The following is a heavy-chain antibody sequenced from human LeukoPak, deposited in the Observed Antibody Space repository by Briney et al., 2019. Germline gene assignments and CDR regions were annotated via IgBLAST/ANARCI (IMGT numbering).Heavy chain of an antibody. V-gene: IGHV3-23*01. D-gene: IGHD2-2*02. CDR1: GFTFSSYA. CDR2: ISGSGDNT. J-gene: IGHJ4*02. Sequence: GGSLRPSCAASGFTFSSYAMSWVRQAPGKGLEWVSGISGSGDNTYYADSVKGRFTISRDNSKNTLYLQMNSLRAEDTAVYHCAKNLATSCYTPIDYWARDPWSPSPQ. CDR3: AKNLATSCYTPIDY.